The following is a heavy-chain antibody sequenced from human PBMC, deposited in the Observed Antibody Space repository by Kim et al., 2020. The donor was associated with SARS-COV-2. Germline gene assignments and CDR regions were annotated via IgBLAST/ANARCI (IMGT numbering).Heavy chain of an antibody. V-gene: IGHV4-59*08. CDR3: ARRGLGYCSGGSCYSGFDY. J-gene: IGHJ4*02. D-gene: IGHD2-15*01. Sequence: RVPISVDTSKNQFSLKLSSVTAADTAVYYCARRGLGYCSGGSCYSGFDYWGQGTLVTVSS.